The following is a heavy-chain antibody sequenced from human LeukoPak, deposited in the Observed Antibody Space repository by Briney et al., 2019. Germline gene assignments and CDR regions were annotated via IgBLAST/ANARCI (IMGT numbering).Heavy chain of an antibody. Sequence: GGSLRLSCAASGFTFSSYGIHWVRQAPGKGLEWVAFIRYDGSNKYYADSVKGRFTISRDNSKNTLYLQMNSLRAEDTAVYYCAKDICSSTSCYMGGYYFDYWGQGTLVTVSS. V-gene: IGHV3-30*02. CDR1: GFTFSSYG. D-gene: IGHD2-2*02. J-gene: IGHJ4*02. CDR3: AKDICSSTSCYMGGYYFDY. CDR2: IRYDGSNK.